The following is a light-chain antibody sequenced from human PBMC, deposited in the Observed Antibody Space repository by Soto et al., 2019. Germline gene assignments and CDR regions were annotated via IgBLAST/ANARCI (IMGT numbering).Light chain of an antibody. Sequence: DIQMTQSPSSLSASVGDRVTITYRAGQTISKKLAWYQQKPGKAPKVVIYDASSLEGGVPSRFSGSGSGTEFTLTISSLQPDDFATYDCQQYHSYKTFGQGTRVEIK. CDR1: QTISKK. J-gene: IGKJ1*01. CDR2: DAS. CDR3: QQYHSYKT. V-gene: IGKV1-5*01.